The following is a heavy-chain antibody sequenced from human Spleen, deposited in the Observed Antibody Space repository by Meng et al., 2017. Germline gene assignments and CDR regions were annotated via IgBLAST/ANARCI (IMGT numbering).Heavy chain of an antibody. V-gene: IGHV3-7*01. CDR3: ARESRDGYNFSDY. D-gene: IGHD5-24*01. J-gene: IGHJ4*02. CDR1: GFTFSNYW. Sequence: GESLKISCAASGFTFSNYWMSWVRQAPGKGLEWVANIKYDGSEKYYVDSVKGRFTISRDNAKNSLYLQMNSLRAEDTAVYYCARESRDGYNFSDYWGQGTLVTVSS. CDR2: IKYDGSEK.